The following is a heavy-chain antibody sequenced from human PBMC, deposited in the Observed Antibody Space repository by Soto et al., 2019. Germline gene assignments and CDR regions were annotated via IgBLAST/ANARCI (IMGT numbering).Heavy chain of an antibody. CDR2: IKCDGSDK. J-gene: IGHJ6*02. Sequence: GGSLRLSCAASGFTFSSSLMHWVCQSPEKGLQWVADIKCDGSDKYYVVSVKGRLTISRDNAKKSLYLQENSLRPEDMTVYFCVRDDFWSDYYISFYYYGMDVCGQGTTVTVSS. D-gene: IGHD3-3*01. V-gene: IGHV3-7*03. CDR3: VRDDFWSDYYISFYYYGMDV. CDR1: GFTFSSSL.